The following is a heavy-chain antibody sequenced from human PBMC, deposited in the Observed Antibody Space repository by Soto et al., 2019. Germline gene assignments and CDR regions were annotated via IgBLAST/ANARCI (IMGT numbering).Heavy chain of an antibody. J-gene: IGHJ3*02. CDR2: ISGSGGST. CDR3: AKDHCGSYGCDAFDI. Sequence: GGSLRLSCAASGFTFSSYAMSWVRQAPGKGLEWVSAISGSGGSTYYADSVKGRFTISGDNSKNTLYLQMNSLRAEDTAVYYCAKDHCGSYGCDAFDIWGQGTMVTVSS. D-gene: IGHD1-26*01. V-gene: IGHV3-23*01. CDR1: GFTFSSYA.